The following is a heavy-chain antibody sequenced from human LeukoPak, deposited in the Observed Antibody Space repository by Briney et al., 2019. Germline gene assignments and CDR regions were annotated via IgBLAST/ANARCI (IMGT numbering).Heavy chain of an antibody. CDR1: GGSFSGYN. D-gene: IGHD3-16*02. V-gene: IGHV4-34*01. Sequence: PSETLSLTCAVYGGSFSGYNWSWIRQPPGKGLEWIGEINHSGSTNYNPSLKSRVTISVDTSKNQFSLKLSSVTAADTAVYYCARDRNYDYVWGSYRYINWFDPWGQGTLVTVSS. J-gene: IGHJ5*02. CDR2: INHSGST. CDR3: ARDRNYDYVWGSYRYINWFDP.